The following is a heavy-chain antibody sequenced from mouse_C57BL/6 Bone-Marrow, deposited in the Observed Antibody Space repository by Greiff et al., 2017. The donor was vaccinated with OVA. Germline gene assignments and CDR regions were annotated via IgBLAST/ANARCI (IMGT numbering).Heavy chain of an antibody. CDR2: IRNKANNHAT. J-gene: IGHJ1*03. D-gene: IGHD2-3*01. CDR1: GFTFSDAW. CDR3: TTIYDGYLWYFDV. Sequence: EVQLVESGGGLVQPGGSMKLSCAASGFTFSDAWMDWVRQSPEKGLEWVAEIRNKANNHATYYAESVKGRFTISRDDSKSSVYLQMNSLRAEDTGIYYCTTIYDGYLWYFDVWGTGTTVTVSS. V-gene: IGHV6-6*01.